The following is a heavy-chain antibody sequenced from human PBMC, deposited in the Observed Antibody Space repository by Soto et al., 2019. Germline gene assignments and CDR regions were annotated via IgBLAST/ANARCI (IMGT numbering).Heavy chain of an antibody. J-gene: IGHJ4*02. V-gene: IGHV3-49*03. CDR3: TAGKLYPSLDFDY. D-gene: IGHD2-8*01. CDR1: GFTFGDFG. CDR2: IRSKGYGGTT. Sequence: GSLRLSCTGSGFTFGDFGMSWFRQAPGKGLEWLSFIRSKGYGGTTESAASVRGRFITSRDDSKSIAYLQMNSLKTEDTAVYYCTAGKLYPSLDFDYWGQGTLVTVSS.